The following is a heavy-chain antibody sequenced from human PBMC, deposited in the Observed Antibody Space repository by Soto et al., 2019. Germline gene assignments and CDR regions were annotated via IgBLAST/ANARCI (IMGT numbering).Heavy chain of an antibody. CDR1: GGSIRSGGYY. J-gene: IGHJ6*02. Sequence: SLTCTVSGGSIRSGGYYWSWVRQSPRRGLEWIGNIYYSGSTYYNPSLKSRLTISVDTSKNQFSLNLSSVTAADTAVYYCARDRLMATAGTARHYSGLDVWGQGTTVTVSS. D-gene: IGHD5-18*01. CDR2: IYYSGST. V-gene: IGHV4-31*03. CDR3: ARDRLMATAGTARHYSGLDV.